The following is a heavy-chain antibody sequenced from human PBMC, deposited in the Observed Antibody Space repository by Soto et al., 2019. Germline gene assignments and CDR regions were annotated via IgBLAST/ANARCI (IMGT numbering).Heavy chain of an antibody. CDR2: IYHSGST. Sequence: SYTLALTFPVAAGSISSSSYYCGRILPPPGKGLEWIGEIYHSGSTNYNPSLKSRVTISVDTSKNQFSLKLSSVTAADTAVYYCASFSSGSPKPTYYYYGMDVWGQGTTVNVSS. J-gene: IGHJ6*02. D-gene: IGHD3-10*01. CDR3: ASFSSGSPKPTYYYYGMDV. CDR1: AGSISSSSYY. V-gene: IGHV4-39*07.